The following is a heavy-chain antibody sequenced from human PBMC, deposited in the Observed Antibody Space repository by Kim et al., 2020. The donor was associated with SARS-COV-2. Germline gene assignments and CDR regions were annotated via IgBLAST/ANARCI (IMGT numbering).Heavy chain of an antibody. V-gene: IGHV4-39*07. CDR3: ASPPALCSSAGCYVNFQH. J-gene: IGHJ1*01. CDR2: IYYTGTT. CDR1: GGSIDSSSYY. Sequence: SETLSLTCTVSGGSIDSSSYYWGWVRQPPGKGLEWIGSIYYTGTTYYNPSLKSRVTISIDTSKNQLSLSLSSVTAADTAVYFCASPPALCSSAGCYVNFQHWGQGSLVTVSS. D-gene: IGHD2-2*01.